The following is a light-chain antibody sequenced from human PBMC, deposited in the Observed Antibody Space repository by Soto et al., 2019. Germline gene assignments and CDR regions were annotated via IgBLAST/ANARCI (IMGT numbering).Light chain of an antibody. J-gene: IGLJ1*01. Sequence: NFMLTQPHSVSESPGKTVTISWTGSSGSVASNFVHWYQRRPGSAPTIVIYGDNQRPSGVPDRFSGSIDSSSNSASLTISGPKTEDEADYFCQSYDRSSLYVFGTGTKVTVL. CDR2: GDN. CDR3: QSYDRSSLYV. V-gene: IGLV6-57*02. CDR1: SGSVASNF.